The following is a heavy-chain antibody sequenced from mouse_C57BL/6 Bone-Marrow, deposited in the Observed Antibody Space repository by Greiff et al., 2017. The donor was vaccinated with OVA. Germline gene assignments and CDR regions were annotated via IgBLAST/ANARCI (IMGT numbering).Heavy chain of an antibody. V-gene: IGHV1-64*01. Sequence: VQLQQPGAELVKPGASVKLSCKASGYTFTSYWMHWVKQRPGQGLEWIGMIHPNSGSTKYNEKVKSKATLTVDKSSSTAYMQLSSLTSEDSAVYYCARSGYRNYGGAMDYWGQGTSVTVSS. D-gene: IGHD2-5*01. J-gene: IGHJ4*01. CDR1: GYTFTSYW. CDR2: IHPNSGST. CDR3: ARSGYRNYGGAMDY.